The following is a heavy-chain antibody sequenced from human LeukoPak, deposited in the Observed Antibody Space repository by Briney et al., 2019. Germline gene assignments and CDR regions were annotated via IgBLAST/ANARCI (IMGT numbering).Heavy chain of an antibody. D-gene: IGHD1-26*01. V-gene: IGHV3-30*02. CDR3: AKDYTPLHSGFDY. CDR1: GFTFSSYG. CDR2: IWYDGSNK. Sequence: PGGSLRLSCAASGFTFSSYGMHWVRQAPGKGLEWVAVIWYDGSNKYYADSVKGRFTISRDNSKNTLYLQMNSLRAEDTAVYYCAKDYTPLHSGFDYWGQGTLVTVSS. J-gene: IGHJ4*02.